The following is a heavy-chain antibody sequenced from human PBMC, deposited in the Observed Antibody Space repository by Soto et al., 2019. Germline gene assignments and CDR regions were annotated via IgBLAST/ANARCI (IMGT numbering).Heavy chain of an antibody. CDR2: ISSSGNSI. D-gene: IGHD4-17*01. V-gene: IGHV3-11*01. Sequence: PGGSLRLSCTASGFSFSDYYMSWIRQAPGKGLECIAYISSSGNSIYYADSVKGRFTVSRDNAKNSLYLHMNSLTAEDTAMYYSVRDDDYGGTNNWFDPWGQGTLVTVSS. CDR1: GFSFSDYY. J-gene: IGHJ5*02. CDR3: VRDDDYGGTNNWFDP.